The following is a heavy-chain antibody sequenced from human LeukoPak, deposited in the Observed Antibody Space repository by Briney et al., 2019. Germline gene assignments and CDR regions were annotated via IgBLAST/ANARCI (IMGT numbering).Heavy chain of an antibody. CDR3: ARDRDSSGYYHGY. Sequence: GGSLRLSCAASGSTFSSCSMNWVRQAPGKGLEWVSYISSSSSTIYYADSVKGRFTISRDNAKNSLYLQMNSLRAEDTAVYYCARDRDSSGYYHGYWGQGTLVTVSS. CDR2: ISSSSSTI. CDR1: GSTFSSCS. V-gene: IGHV3-48*01. D-gene: IGHD3-22*01. J-gene: IGHJ4*02.